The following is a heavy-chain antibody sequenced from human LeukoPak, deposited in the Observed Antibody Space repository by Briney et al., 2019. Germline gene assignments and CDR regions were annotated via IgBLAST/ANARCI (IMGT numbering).Heavy chain of an antibody. CDR3: ARDQYYDFWSGYYRYYYGMDV. J-gene: IGHJ6*02. V-gene: IGHV1-46*01. CDR2: INPSGGST. CDR1: GYTFTSYY. D-gene: IGHD3-3*01. Sequence: ASVKVSCKASGYTFTSYYMHWVRQAPGQGLEWMGIINPSGGSTSYAQKFQGRVTMTRDTSTSTVYMELSSLRSEDTAVYYCARDQYYDFWSGYYRYYYGMDVWGQGTTVIVSS.